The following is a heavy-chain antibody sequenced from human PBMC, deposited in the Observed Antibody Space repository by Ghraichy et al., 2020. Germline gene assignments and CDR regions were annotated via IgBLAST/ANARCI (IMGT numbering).Heavy chain of an antibody. D-gene: IGHD2-15*01. J-gene: IGHJ4*02. CDR1: GGSISSGGYS. CDR3: ARKVVADLDH. CDR2: IYHSGTT. Sequence: SETLSLTCAVSGGSISSGGYSWTWVRQPPGKGLEWIGYIYHSGTTYSNPSLKSRVTISVDTSKNQFSLKLSSVTAADTAVYYCARKVVADLDHWGQGTLVTVSS. V-gene: IGHV4-30-2*01.